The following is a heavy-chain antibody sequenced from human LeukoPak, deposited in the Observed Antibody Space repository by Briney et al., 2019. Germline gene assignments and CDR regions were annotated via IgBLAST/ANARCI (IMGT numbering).Heavy chain of an antibody. CDR2: INSDGSST. J-gene: IGHJ3*02. Sequence: GGSLRLSCAASGFTFSSYWMHWVRQAPGKGLVWVSRINSDGSSTSYADSVKGRFTISRDNAKNTLYLQMNSLGADDTAVYYCARGRWGEAFDIWGQGTMVTVSS. V-gene: IGHV3-74*01. CDR3: ARGRWGEAFDI. D-gene: IGHD4-23*01. CDR1: GFTFSSYW.